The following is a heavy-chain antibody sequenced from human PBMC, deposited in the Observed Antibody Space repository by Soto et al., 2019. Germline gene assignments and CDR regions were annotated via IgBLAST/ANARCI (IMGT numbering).Heavy chain of an antibody. CDR3: ARDLMQGPTDY. J-gene: IGHJ4*02. CDR1: GFTVTANY. V-gene: IGHV3-66*01. Sequence: SVGLSCAAAGFTVTANYMSWVRQAPGKGLEWVSVICSGGSTYYADAVKGRFTISRDNSKNTLCLQMNSLRAENAAVYYCARDLMQGPTDYWGQGP. D-gene: IGHD4-4*01. CDR2: ICSGGST.